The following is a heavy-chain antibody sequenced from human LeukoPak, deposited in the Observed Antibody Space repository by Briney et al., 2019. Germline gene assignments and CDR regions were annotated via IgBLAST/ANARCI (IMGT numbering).Heavy chain of an antibody. V-gene: IGHV4-59*01. J-gene: IGHJ2*01. Sequence: PSETLSLTCTVSGYSITSYYWSWIRQPPGKGLEWIGYIYYSGSTNYNPSLKSRVTISVDTSKNQFSLKLSSVTAADTAVYYCARADWLNWYFDLWGRGTLVTVSS. D-gene: IGHD3/OR15-3a*01. CDR3: ARADWLNWYFDL. CDR2: IYYSGST. CDR1: GYSITSYY.